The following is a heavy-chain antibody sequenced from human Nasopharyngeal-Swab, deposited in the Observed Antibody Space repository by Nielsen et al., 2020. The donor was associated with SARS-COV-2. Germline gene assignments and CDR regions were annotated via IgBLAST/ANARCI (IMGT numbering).Heavy chain of an antibody. CDR1: GFTFSSYG. J-gene: IGHJ6*02. V-gene: IGHV3-33*01. CDR3: ARDPPATWYGMDV. Sequence: GGSLRLSCAASGFTFSSYGMHWVRQAPGKGLEWVAVIWYDGSNKYYADSVKGRFTISRDNSKNTLCLQMNSLRAEDTAVYYCARDPPATWYGMDVWGQGTTVTVSS. CDR2: IWYDGSNK.